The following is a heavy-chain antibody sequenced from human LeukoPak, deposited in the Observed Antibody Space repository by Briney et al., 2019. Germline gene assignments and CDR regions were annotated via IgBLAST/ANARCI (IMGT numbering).Heavy chain of an antibody. CDR2: ISGSGGST. CDR3: ARSSGSYKGDAFDI. D-gene: IGHD1-26*01. J-gene: IGHJ3*02. Sequence: GGSLRLSCAASGFTFSSYAMSWVRQTPVKGLEWVSVISGSGGSTYYADSVKGRFTISRVNSKNTLYLQMNSLRAEDTAVYYCARSSGSYKGDAFDIWGQGTMVTVSS. V-gene: IGHV3-23*01. CDR1: GFTFSSYA.